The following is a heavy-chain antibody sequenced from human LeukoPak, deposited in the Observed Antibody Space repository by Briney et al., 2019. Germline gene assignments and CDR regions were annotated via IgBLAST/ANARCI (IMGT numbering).Heavy chain of an antibody. V-gene: IGHV1-2*04. J-gene: IGHJ5*02. CDR3: ARGLTQVAYSYRARPHLDNNWFDP. Sequence: ASVKVSCKASGYTFTGYYMHWVRQAPGQGLEWMGWINPNSGGTNYGQKFQGWVTMTRDTSISTAYMELSRLRSDDTAVYYCARGLTQVAYSYRARPHLDNNWFDPWGQGTLVTVSS. CDR2: INPNSGGT. D-gene: IGHD5-18*01. CDR1: GYTFTGYY.